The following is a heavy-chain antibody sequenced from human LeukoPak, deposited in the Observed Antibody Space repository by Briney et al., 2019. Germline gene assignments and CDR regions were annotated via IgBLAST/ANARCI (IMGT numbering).Heavy chain of an antibody. J-gene: IGHJ3*02. Sequence: ASVKVSCKASGYTFTSYYMHWVRQAPGQGLEWMGIINPSGGSTSYAQKFQGRVTMTRDTSTSTVYMELSSLRSEDTAMYYCARPEYWPGDAFDIWGQGTMVTVSS. CDR3: ARPEYWPGDAFDI. CDR1: GYTFTSYY. CDR2: INPSGGST. D-gene: IGHD6-6*01. V-gene: IGHV1-46*01.